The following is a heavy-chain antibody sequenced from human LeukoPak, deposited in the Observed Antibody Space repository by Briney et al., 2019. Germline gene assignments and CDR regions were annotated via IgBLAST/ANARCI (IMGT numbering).Heavy chain of an antibody. V-gene: IGHV1-8*01. Sequence: ASVKVSCKASGYPFTTYDINWVRQAPGQGLEWMGWMNPNSGNTAYTQKFQGRVTMTRNTSTSTAYMELSSLRSEDTAVYYCAKGLRGRVRGVDWGQGTLVTVSS. J-gene: IGHJ4*02. D-gene: IGHD3-10*01. CDR3: AKGLRGRVRGVD. CDR2: MNPNSGNT. CDR1: GYPFTTYD.